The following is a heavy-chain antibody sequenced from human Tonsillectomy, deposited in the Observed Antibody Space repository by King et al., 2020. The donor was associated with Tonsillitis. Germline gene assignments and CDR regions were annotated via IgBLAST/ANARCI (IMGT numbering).Heavy chain of an antibody. CDR3: ARANCGGDCYSGHPSFYSGLDV. J-gene: IGHJ6*02. Sequence: QLQESGPGMVKPSETLSLTCIVSGGFVSSGNYFWSWIRQPPGKGLEWIGHIYYSGNTNYSPSLKSRVTISVDTPRNHFSLKLSSVTAADTALYYCARANCGGDCYSGHPSFYSGLDVWGQGTTVTVSS. CDR2: IYYSGNT. V-gene: IGHV4-61*03. CDR1: GGFVSSGNYF. D-gene: IGHD2-21*02.